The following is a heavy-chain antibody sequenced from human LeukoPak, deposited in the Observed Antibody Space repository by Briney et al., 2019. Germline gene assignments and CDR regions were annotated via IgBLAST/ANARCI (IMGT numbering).Heavy chain of an antibody. CDR3: ARAGSTAMAN. V-gene: IGHV1-69*04. J-gene: IGHJ4*02. CDR2: IIPILGIA. D-gene: IGHD5-18*01. Sequence: SVKVSCKASGGTFSSYAISWVRQAPGQGLEWMGRIIPILGIANYAQKFQGRVTITADESTSTAYMELSSLRSEDTAVYYCARAGSTAMANWGQGTLVTVSS. CDR1: GGTFSSYA.